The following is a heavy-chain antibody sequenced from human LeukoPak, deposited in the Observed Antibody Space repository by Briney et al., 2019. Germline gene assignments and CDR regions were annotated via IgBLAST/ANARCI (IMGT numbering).Heavy chain of an antibody. CDR2: IRSKTYGGTT. V-gene: IGHV3-49*04. Sequence: GGSLRLSCAASGFTFDDYGMSWVRQAPGKGREWVGFIRSKTYGGTTEYAASVQGRFTISRDDSKSIAYLQMNSLKTEDTAVYYCTRDRVGYSYDYSFDYWGQGTLVTVSS. CDR1: GFTFDDYG. D-gene: IGHD5-18*01. CDR3: TRDRVGYSYDYSFDY. J-gene: IGHJ4*02.